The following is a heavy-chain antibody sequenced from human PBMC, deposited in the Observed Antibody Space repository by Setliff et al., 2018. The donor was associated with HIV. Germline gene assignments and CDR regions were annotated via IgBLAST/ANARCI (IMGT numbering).Heavy chain of an antibody. J-gene: IGHJ4*02. Sequence: PSETLSLTCTVSGGSISSYYWSWIRQPPGKGLEWIGYIYTSGSTNYNPSLKSRVTMSVDTSKNQFSLELRSVTAADTAVYYCARRVVLAAAFDYWGQGALVTVSS. CDR1: GGSISSYY. D-gene: IGHD2-15*01. V-gene: IGHV4-4*08. CDR2: IYTSGST. CDR3: ARRVVLAAAFDY.